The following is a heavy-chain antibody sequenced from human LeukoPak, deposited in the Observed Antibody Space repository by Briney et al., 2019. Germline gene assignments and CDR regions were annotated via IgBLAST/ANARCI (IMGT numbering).Heavy chain of an antibody. Sequence: PGRSLRLSCAASGFTFSSYAMHWVRQAPGKGLEWVAVISYDGSNKYYADSVKGRFTNSRDNSKNTLYLQMNSLRAEDTAVYYCAREGATYYYGSASPFDYWGQGTLVTVSS. CDR2: ISYDGSNK. CDR1: GFTFSSYA. CDR3: AREGATYYYGSASPFDY. V-gene: IGHV3-30*04. J-gene: IGHJ4*02. D-gene: IGHD3-10*01.